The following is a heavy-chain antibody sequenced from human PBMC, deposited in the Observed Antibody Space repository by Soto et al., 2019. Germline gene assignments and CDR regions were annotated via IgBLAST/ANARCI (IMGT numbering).Heavy chain of an antibody. Sequence: QVQLVQSGAEVKKPGASVKVSCKASGYTFTSYDINWVRQATGQGLEWMGWMNPNSGNTGYAQKFQGRVTMTRNTSISTAYRELRSLRYEDAAVYYCARERTVAGNDYWGQGTLFTVSS. CDR3: ARERTVAGNDY. V-gene: IGHV1-8*01. J-gene: IGHJ4*02. CDR2: MNPNSGNT. CDR1: GYTFTSYD. D-gene: IGHD6-19*01.